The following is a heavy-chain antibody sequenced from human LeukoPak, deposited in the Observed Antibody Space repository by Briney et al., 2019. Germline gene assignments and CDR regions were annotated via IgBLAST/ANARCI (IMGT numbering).Heavy chain of an antibody. CDR1: GFTFSSYS. V-gene: IGHV3-21*01. CDR3: ARSFLSIAAAATDY. D-gene: IGHD6-13*01. J-gene: IGHJ4*02. CDR2: ISSSSSYI. Sequence: NPGGSLRLSCAASGFTFSSYSMNWVCQAPGKGLEWVSSISSSSSYIYYADSVKGRFTISRDNAKNSLYLQMNSLRAEDTAVYYCARSFLSIAAAATDYWGQGTLVTVSS.